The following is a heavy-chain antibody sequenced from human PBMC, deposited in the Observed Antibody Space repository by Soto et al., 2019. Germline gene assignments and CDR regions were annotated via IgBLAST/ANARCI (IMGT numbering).Heavy chain of an antibody. V-gene: IGHV3-30-3*01. Sequence: QVHLLESGGGVVQPGRSLTLSCAASGFTFSTYTMHWVRQAPGKGLEWVAVTSYDGSKKFYADSVKGRFTISRDNSKNTLFLQMNSLRVEDTAVYYCARVSGFYYYHMDVWGQGTTVTVSS. CDR2: TSYDGSKK. CDR3: ARVSGFYYYHMDV. D-gene: IGHD3-3*01. CDR1: GFTFSTYT. J-gene: IGHJ6*02.